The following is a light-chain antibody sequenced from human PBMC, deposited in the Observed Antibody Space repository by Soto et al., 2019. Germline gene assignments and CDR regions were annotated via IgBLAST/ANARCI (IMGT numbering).Light chain of an antibody. V-gene: IGKV1-39*01. CDR1: QSISSY. J-gene: IGKJ5*01. CDR2: AAS. Sequence: DIQMTQYPSALSASVGDRVTITSRASQSISSYLNWYQQKPGKAPKLLIYAASSLQSGVPSRFSGSGSGTDFTLTISSLQPEDFATYYCQQSYSTPQITFGQGTRLEIK. CDR3: QQSYSTPQIT.